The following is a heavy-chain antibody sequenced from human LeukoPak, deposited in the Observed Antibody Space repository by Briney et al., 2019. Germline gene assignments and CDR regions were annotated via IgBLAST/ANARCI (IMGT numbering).Heavy chain of an antibody. CDR2: ISYDGGDQ. V-gene: IGHV3-30*03. CDR1: GFTFSSYG. D-gene: IGHD2/OR15-2a*01. J-gene: IGHJ3*02. Sequence: GKSPRLSCAASGFTFSSYGMHWVRQAPGKGLEWVAVISYDGGDQYYADSVKGRFTVSRDNSKSTLYLQMDSLRADDTAVYFCARDRGIALVGTDDAFDIWGQGTMVTVSS. CDR3: ARDRGIALVGTDDAFDI.